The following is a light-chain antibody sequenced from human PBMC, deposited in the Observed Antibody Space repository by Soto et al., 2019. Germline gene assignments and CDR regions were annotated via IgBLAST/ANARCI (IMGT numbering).Light chain of an antibody. CDR1: SSNIGGNS. J-gene: IGLJ2*01. V-gene: IGLV1-47*02. Sequence: QSVMTQPPSVSAAPGQKVTISCSGSSSNIGGNSVSWYQQLPGTAPKLLIYSNNQRPSGVPDRFSGSKSGTSASLAISGLRSEDEAEYYCAAWDDSMSGPAFGGGTKLTVL. CDR3: AAWDDSMSGPA. CDR2: SNN.